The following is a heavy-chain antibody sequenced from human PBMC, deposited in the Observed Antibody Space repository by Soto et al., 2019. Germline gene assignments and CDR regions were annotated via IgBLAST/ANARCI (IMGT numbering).Heavy chain of an antibody. CDR3: ATDAITMVRGVISSYGMDV. Sequence: EVQLVESGGGLVQPGRSLRLSCAASGFTFDDYAMHWVRQAPGKGLEWVSGISWNSGSIGYADSVKGRFTISRDNGKNSLFPQMNRLRAQNTALSYSATDAITMVRGVISSYGMDVWGPGTTVTVSS. V-gene: IGHV3-9*01. CDR2: ISWNSGSI. D-gene: IGHD3-10*01. CDR1: GFTFDDYA. J-gene: IGHJ6*02.